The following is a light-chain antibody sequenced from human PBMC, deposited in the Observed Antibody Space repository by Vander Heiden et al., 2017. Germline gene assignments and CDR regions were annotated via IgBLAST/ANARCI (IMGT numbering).Light chain of an antibody. Sequence: QSVLTQPPSASGTPGQRVTIPCSGRSSNIGSNIVNWYQQLPGTAPKLLIYSNNQRPSGVPDRFSGSKSGTSASLAISGLQSEDEADYYCAAWDDSLNGVVFGGGTKLTVL. J-gene: IGLJ2*01. CDR1: SSNIGSNI. V-gene: IGLV1-44*01. CDR2: SNN. CDR3: AAWDDSLNGVV.